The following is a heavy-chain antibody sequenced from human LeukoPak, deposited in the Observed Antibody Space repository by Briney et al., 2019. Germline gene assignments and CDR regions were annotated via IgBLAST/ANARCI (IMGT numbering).Heavy chain of an antibody. CDR2: ISGSGGGT. V-gene: IGHV3-23*01. CDR3: AKCLSGGSCYAAFDY. Sequence: GGSLRLSCVASGFTFSSYAMGWVRQAPGKGLEWVSAISGSGGGTYYADSVKGRFTISRDNSKNTLYLQMNSLRADDTAVYYCAKCLSGGSCYAAFDYWGQGTPVTVSS. J-gene: IGHJ4*02. CDR1: GFTFSSYA. D-gene: IGHD2-15*01.